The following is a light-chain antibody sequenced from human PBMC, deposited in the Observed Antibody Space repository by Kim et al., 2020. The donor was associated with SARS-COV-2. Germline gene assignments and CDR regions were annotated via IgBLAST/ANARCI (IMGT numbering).Light chain of an antibody. J-gene: IGLJ2*01. Sequence: SYELTQPPSVSVSPGQTASITCSGDKLGDKYACWYQQKPGQSPVLVIYQDSKRPSGIPERFSGSNSGNTATLTISGTQAMDEADYYCQARDSRTVVVGGG. CDR3: QARDSRTVV. V-gene: IGLV3-1*01. CDR2: QDS. CDR1: KLGDKY.